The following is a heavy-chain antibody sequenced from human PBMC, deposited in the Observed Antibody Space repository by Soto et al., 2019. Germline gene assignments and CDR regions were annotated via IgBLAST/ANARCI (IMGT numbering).Heavy chain of an antibody. D-gene: IGHD2-8*01. CDR3: ARIDPPLMLAWFDP. Sequence: SETLSLTCTVSGGSISSGGYYWSWIRQHPGKGLEWIGYIFYSGSTNYNPSLESRVTISIDTPRNQFSLRLNSVTAADTAVYYCARIDPPLMLAWFDPWGQGTLVTVSS. V-gene: IGHV4-61*08. CDR2: IFYSGST. J-gene: IGHJ5*02. CDR1: GGSISSGGYY.